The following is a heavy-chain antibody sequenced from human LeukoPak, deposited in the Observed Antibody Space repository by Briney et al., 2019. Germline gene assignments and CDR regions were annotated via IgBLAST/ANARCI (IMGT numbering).Heavy chain of an antibody. CDR3: ARQGFATAAGSHYFDY. V-gene: IGHV4-4*07. Sequence: SETLSLTCTVSGGSISSYYWSWIRQPAGKGLEWIGRIYTSGSTNYNPSLKSRVTISVDTSKNQFSLKLSSVTAADTAVYYCARQGFATAAGSHYFDYWGQGTLVTVSS. CDR2: IYTSGST. J-gene: IGHJ4*02. D-gene: IGHD6-13*01. CDR1: GGSISSYY.